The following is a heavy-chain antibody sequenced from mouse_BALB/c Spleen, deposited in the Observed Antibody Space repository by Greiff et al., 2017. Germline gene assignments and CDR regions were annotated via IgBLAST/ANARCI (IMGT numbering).Heavy chain of an antibody. CDR2: INSNGGST. Sequence: VQLKESGGGLVQPGGSLKLSCAASGFTFSSYGMSWVRQTPDKRLELVATINSNGGSTYYPDSVKGRFTISRDNAKNTLYLQMSSLKSEDTAMYYCARDGRRYFDYWGQGTTLTVSS. CDR3: ARDGRRYFDY. J-gene: IGHJ2*01. V-gene: IGHV5-6-3*01. CDR1: GFTFSSYG.